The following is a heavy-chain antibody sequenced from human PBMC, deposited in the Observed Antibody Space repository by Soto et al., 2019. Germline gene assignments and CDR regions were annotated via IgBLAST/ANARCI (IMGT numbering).Heavy chain of an antibody. D-gene: IGHD3-10*01. Sequence: ASVKVSCKASGYTFTSYYMHWVGQAPGQGLEWMGIINPSGGSTSYAQKFQGRVTMTRDTSTSTVYMELSSLRSEDTAVYYCARVGSGQPPSGLGMDVWGQGTTVTVSS. CDR3: ARVGSGQPPSGLGMDV. V-gene: IGHV1-46*01. CDR2: INPSGGST. J-gene: IGHJ6*02. CDR1: GYTFTSYY.